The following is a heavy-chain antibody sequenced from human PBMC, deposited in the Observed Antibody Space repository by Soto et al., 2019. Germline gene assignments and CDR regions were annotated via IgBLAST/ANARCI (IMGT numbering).Heavy chain of an antibody. J-gene: IGHJ4*02. Sequence: ESGGGLVKPGGSLRLSCAASGFTFSSYSMNWVRQAPGKGLEWVSSISSSSSYIYYADSVKGRFTISRDNAKNSLYLQMNSLRAEDTAVYYCARVAGAAGSWDYWGQGTLVTVSS. CDR2: ISSSSSYI. D-gene: IGHD6-13*01. CDR3: ARVAGAAGSWDY. CDR1: GFTFSSYS. V-gene: IGHV3-21*01.